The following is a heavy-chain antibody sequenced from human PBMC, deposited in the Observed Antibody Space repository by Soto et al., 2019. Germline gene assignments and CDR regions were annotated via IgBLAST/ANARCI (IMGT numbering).Heavy chain of an antibody. CDR2: TYYRSQWHN. V-gene: IGHV6-1*01. D-gene: IGHD3-10*01. CDR1: GDIVFSNTAT. J-gene: IGHJ4*02. CDR3: ARTLWFGEWVDFDY. Sequence: SQTLSLTCAISGDIVFSNTATWNWIRQSPSRGLEWLGRTYYRSQWHNDYAESVESRITINPDTSKNQFSLKLSSVTAADTAVYYCARTLWFGEWVDFDYWGQGTLVTVSS.